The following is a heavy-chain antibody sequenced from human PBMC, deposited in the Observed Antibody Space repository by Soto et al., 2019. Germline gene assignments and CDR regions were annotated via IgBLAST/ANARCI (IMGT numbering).Heavy chain of an antibody. D-gene: IGHD3-10*01. CDR1: GGSISSGGYY. CDR2: IYYSGST. V-gene: IGHV4-61*08. Sequence: PSETLSLTCTVSGGSISSGGYYWSWIRQPPGKGLEWIGYIYYSGSTNYNPSLKSQVTISVDTSKNQFSLKLSSVTAADTAVYYCARLLFGAANWFDPWGQGTLVTVSS. J-gene: IGHJ5*02. CDR3: ARLLFGAANWFDP.